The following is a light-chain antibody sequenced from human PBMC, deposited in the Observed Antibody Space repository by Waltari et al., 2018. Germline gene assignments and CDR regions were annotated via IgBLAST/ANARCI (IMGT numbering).Light chain of an antibody. CDR1: RSELGSHNL. CDR3: CSYGGRSTWV. J-gene: IGLJ3*02. CDR2: EGT. Sequence: QSALTQPASVSGSPGQSITISCTAARSELGSHNLVSWYQQRPGKAPKLIIFEGTKRPTGVSDRFSGSQSDRMASLTISGHQAEDEAAYYCCSYGGRSTWVFGGGTKLTVL. V-gene: IGLV2-23*01.